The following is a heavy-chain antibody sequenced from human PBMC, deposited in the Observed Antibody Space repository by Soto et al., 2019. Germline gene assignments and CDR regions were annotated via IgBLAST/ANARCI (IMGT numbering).Heavy chain of an antibody. CDR3: SRGILV. J-gene: IGHJ4*02. D-gene: IGHD5-18*01. CDR1: GGSINSGGYC. V-gene: IGHV4-31*03. CDR2: ISYGGST. Sequence: QVQLQESGPGLVKPSQTLSLTCTVSGGSINSGGYCWSWIRQHPGKGLDWIGCISYGGSTSYNPSLKSRVTLSVDTSKNQFPLKLTSVTAADTAVYYCSRGILVWGQGALITVSS.